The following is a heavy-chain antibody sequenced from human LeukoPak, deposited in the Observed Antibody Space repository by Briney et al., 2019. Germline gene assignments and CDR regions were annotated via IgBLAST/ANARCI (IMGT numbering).Heavy chain of an antibody. D-gene: IGHD3-10*01. J-gene: IGHJ4*02. CDR2: IYTSGST. Sequence: SETLSLTCTVSGGSISSYYWSWIRQPAGKGLEWIGRIYTSGSTNYNPSLKSRVTMSVDTSKNQFPLKLSSVTAADTAVYYCARNVLLWFGELLAFDYWGQGTLVTVSS. V-gene: IGHV4-4*07. CDR1: GGSISSYY. CDR3: ARNVLLWFGELLAFDY.